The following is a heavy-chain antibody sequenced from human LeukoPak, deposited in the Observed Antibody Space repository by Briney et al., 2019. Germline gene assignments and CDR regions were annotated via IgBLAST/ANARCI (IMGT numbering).Heavy chain of an antibody. Sequence: SETLSLTCTVSGGSISSYYWSWIRQPAGKGLEWIGRIYTSGSTNYNPSLKSRVTISVDTSKNQFSLKLTSVTAADTAVYYCATSYSSSYYYYYMDVWGKGTTVTVSS. J-gene: IGHJ6*03. CDR1: GGSISSYY. CDR2: IYTSGST. CDR3: ATSYSSSYYYYYMDV. D-gene: IGHD6-6*01. V-gene: IGHV4-4*07.